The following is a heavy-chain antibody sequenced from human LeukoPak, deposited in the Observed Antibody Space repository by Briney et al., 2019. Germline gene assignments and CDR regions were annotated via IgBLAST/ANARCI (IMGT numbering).Heavy chain of an antibody. D-gene: IGHD4-11*01. CDR3: ARYSNYGVTSDYYYYMDV. CDR2: IIPIFGTA. CDR1: GGSFSSYA. Sequence: ASVKVSCKASGGSFSSYAISWVRQAPGQGLEWMGGIIPIFGTANYAQKFQGRVTITADKSTSTAYMELSSLRSEDTAVYYCARYSNYGVTSDYYYYMDVWGKGTTVTGSS. V-gene: IGHV1-69*06. J-gene: IGHJ6*03.